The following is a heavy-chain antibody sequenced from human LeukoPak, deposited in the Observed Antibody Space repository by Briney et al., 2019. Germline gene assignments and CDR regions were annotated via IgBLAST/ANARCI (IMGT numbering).Heavy chain of an antibody. J-gene: IGHJ4*02. D-gene: IGHD2-2*02. CDR3: ARERLGYCSSTSCYIRGLAY. Sequence: GGSLRLSCAASGFTFSSYAMHWVRQAPGKGLEWVAVISYDGSKKYYADSVKGRFTISRDNSKNTLYLQMNSLRAEDTAVYYCARERLGYCSSTSCYIRGLAYWGQGTLVTVSS. CDR1: GFTFSSYA. CDR2: ISYDGSKK. V-gene: IGHV3-30-3*01.